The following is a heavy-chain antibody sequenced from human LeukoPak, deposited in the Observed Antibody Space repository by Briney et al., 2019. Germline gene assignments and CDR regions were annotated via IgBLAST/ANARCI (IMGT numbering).Heavy chain of an antibody. CDR1: GGSISSYY. J-gene: IGHJ6*03. D-gene: IGHD1-1*01. CDR2: IYYSGST. Sequence: KPSETLFLTCTVSGGSISSYYWSWIRQPPGKGLEWIGYIYYSGSTNYNPSLKSRVTISVDTPKNQFSLKLSSVTAADTAVYYCATALGTTGIRPRYYYYYMDVWGKGTTVTVSS. V-gene: IGHV4-59*01. CDR3: ATALGTTGIRPRYYYYYMDV.